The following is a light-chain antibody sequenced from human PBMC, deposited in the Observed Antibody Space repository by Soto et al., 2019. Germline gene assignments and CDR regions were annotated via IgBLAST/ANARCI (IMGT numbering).Light chain of an antibody. CDR2: DVS. V-gene: IGLV2-14*03. CDR3: SSYTATTTSYV. CDR1: NSDVGGYNY. Sequence: QSVLTQPASVSESPGQSITISCTGTNSDVGGYNYVSWYQQHPGKGPKLMIYDVSNRPSGVSNRFSGSKSGNTASLTISWLQADDEADYYCSSYTATTTSYVFGAGTKLTVL. J-gene: IGLJ1*01.